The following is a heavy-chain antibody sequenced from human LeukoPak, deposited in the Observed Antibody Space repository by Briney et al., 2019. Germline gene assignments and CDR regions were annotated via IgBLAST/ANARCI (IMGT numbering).Heavy chain of an antibody. V-gene: IGHV4-34*01. CDR3: ARRQPIDAAGTDY. Sequence: SETLSLTCAVYGGSFSGYDWSRIRQPPGKGLEWIAEINHSGSANYNPSLKSRVTISVDTSKNQFSLKLSSVTAADTAVYYCARRQPIDAAGTDYRGQGTLVTVSS. CDR1: GGSFSGYD. J-gene: IGHJ4*02. CDR2: INHSGSA. D-gene: IGHD6-13*01.